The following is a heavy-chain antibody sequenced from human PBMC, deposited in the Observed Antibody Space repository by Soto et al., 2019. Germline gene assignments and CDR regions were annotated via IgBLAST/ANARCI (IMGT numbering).Heavy chain of an antibody. Sequence: GGSLRLSCAASGFTFSSYAMSWVRQAPGKGLEWVSAISGSGGSTYYSDSVKGRFTISRDNSKNTLYLQMNSLRAEDTAVYYCAKDPTTRMSSGYSHVRAWGPYYFDYWGQGTLVTVSS. V-gene: IGHV3-23*01. CDR3: AKDPTTRMSSGYSHVRAWGPYYFDY. J-gene: IGHJ4*02. CDR1: GFTFSSYA. CDR2: ISGSGGST. D-gene: IGHD3-22*01.